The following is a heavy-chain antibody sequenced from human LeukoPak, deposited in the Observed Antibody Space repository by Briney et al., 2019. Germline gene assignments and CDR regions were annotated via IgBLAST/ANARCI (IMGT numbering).Heavy chain of an antibody. V-gene: IGHV1-69*06. Sequence: GASVKVSCKASGGTFSSYAISWVRQAPGQGLEWMGGIIPIFGTANYAQKFQGRVTITADKSTSTAYMELSSLRSEDTAVYYCASHPLAAKTVYYYYYMDVWGRGTTVTVSS. CDR1: GGTFSSYA. D-gene: IGHD6-13*01. CDR2: IIPIFGTA. CDR3: ASHPLAAKTVYYYYYMDV. J-gene: IGHJ6*03.